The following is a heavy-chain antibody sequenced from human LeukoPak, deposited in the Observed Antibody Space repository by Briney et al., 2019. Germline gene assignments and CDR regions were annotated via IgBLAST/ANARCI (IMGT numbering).Heavy chain of an antibody. V-gene: IGHV3-53*01. Sequence: GGSLRLSCAASGFTVSSNYMSWVRQAPGKGLEWVSVIYSGGSTYYADSVKGRFTISRDNSKNTLYLQMNSLRVEDTAVYYCARGEHSSSSHFSYYYYYMDVWGKGTTVTVSS. CDR1: GFTVSSNY. J-gene: IGHJ6*03. CDR2: IYSGGST. D-gene: IGHD6-6*01. CDR3: ARGEHSSSSHFSYYYYYMDV.